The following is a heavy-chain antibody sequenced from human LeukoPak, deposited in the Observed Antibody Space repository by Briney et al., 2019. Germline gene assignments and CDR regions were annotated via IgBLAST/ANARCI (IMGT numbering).Heavy chain of an antibody. J-gene: IGHJ3*02. CDR2: IWYDGSNK. V-gene: IGHV3-33*01. CDR1: GFTFSSHG. CDR3: AVDAIDAWDM. Sequence: PGGSLRLSCAAFGFTFSSHGMHRVRHAPDKGLEWVAVIWYDGSNKYYADSVKGRFTISRDNSKNTLYLQMTSLRVEETAVYYCAVDAIDAWDMWGQGTKVTVSS.